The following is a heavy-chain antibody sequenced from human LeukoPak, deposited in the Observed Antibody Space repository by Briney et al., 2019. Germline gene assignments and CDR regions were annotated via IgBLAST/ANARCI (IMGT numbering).Heavy chain of an antibody. CDR1: GYTFTSYY. CDR3: ARGQRPIRVVTSELFDY. CDR2: INPGGGKT. J-gene: IGHJ4*02. D-gene: IGHD3-3*01. Sequence: ASVKVSCKASGYTFTSYYIYWVRQAPGQGLEWMGLINPGGGKTNYAQKFQGRVTMTRDMSTSTVYMGLSSLTSEDAAVYYCARGQRPIRVVTSELFDYWGQGTLVTVSS. V-gene: IGHV1-46*01.